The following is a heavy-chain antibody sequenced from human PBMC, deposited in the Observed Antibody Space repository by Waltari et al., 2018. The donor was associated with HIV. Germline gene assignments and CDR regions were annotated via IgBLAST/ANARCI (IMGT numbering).Heavy chain of an antibody. CDR2: ISGYNGDT. Sequence: QVHLVQSGAELRKPGASVTVSCTASGYTFTNYVITWVRQAPGQGLEWMGWISGYNGDTKYAQKVRGRVTMTTDTSTSTAYLEMGSLRFDDTAVYYCARDHYYGSSGYYSDYWGQGTLVTVSS. D-gene: IGHD3-22*01. CDR3: ARDHYYGSSGYYSDY. J-gene: IGHJ4*02. CDR1: GYTFTNYV. V-gene: IGHV1-18*01.